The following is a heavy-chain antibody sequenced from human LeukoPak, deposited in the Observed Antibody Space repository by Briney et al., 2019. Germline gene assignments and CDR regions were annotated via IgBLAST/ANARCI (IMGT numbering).Heavy chain of an antibody. D-gene: IGHD2-15*01. V-gene: IGHV3-66*01. CDR3: ARDGSGHCSGGSCYGWFDP. CDR2: IYSGGST. J-gene: IGHJ5*02. CDR1: GFTFSSNY. Sequence: QPGGSLRLSCAASGFTFSSNYMSWVRQAPGKGLEWVSVIYSGGSTYYADSVKGRFTISRDNSKNTLYLQMNSLRAEDTAVYYCARDGSGHCSGGSCYGWFDPWGQGTLVTVSS.